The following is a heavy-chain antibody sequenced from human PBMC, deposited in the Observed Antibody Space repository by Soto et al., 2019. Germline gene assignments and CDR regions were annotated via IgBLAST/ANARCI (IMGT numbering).Heavy chain of an antibody. J-gene: IGHJ4*02. Sequence: EVQLLESGGGLVQPGESLRLSCAGSGFTFNNYAMTWVRQAPGKGPEWVSAISGGGDTTYYADSVKGRFTISRDNSNNTLYLQMNRLRAEDTAVYYCAKHGPQYSSSLTHYWGQGTLVTVSS. CDR2: ISGGGDTT. V-gene: IGHV3-23*01. D-gene: IGHD6-13*01. CDR3: AKHGPQYSSSLTHY. CDR1: GFTFNNYA.